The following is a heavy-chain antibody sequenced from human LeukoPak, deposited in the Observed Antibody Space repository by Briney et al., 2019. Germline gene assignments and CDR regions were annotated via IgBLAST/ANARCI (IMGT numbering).Heavy chain of an antibody. V-gene: IGHV3-21*05. D-gene: IGHD5-12*01. Sequence: GGSLRLSCAASGFTFSTYAMKWVCQARWKGVEWVSHIDSRGTYILYADSVKGWLTISRDNAKNSLYLQVSSLRAEDTAVYYCARDSGRSGSLDYWGQGTLVTVSS. CDR1: GFTFSTYA. J-gene: IGHJ4*02. CDR3: ARDSGRSGSLDY. CDR2: IDSRGTYI.